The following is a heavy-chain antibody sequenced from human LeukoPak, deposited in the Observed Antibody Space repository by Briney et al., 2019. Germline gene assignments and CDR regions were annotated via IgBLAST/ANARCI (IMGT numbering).Heavy chain of an antibody. J-gene: IGHJ4*02. V-gene: IGHV4-34*01. CDR1: GGSFSGYY. D-gene: IGHD1-1*01. CDR3: ARQLESASDY. Sequence: SETLSLTCAVYGGSFSGYYWSWIRQPPGKGLEWIGEINHSGSTNYNPSLESRVTISVDTSKNQFSLKLSSVTAADTAVYYCARQLESASDYWGQGTLVTVSS. CDR2: INHSGST.